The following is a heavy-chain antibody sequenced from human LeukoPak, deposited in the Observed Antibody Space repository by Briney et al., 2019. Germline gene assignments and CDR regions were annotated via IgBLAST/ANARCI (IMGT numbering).Heavy chain of an antibody. CDR3: AKGIIVVVVAASMDDAFDI. J-gene: IGHJ3*02. CDR2: IRGSDGST. D-gene: IGHD2-15*01. Sequence: GGSLRLSCAASGFPFSTYAMSWVRQAPGKGLEWVSSIRGSDGSTYYADSVKGRFTISRDNSKNTLYLQMNSLRAEDTAVYYCAKGIIVVVVAASMDDAFDIWGQGTMVTVSS. CDR1: GFPFSTYA. V-gene: IGHV3-23*01.